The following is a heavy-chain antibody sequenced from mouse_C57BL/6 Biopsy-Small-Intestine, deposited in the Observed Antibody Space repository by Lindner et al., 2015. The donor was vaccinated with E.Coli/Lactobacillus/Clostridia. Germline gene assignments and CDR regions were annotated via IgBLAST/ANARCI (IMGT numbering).Heavy chain of an antibody. J-gene: IGHJ2*01. Sequence: VQLQESGAELVRPGTSAKVSCKASGYAFTNYLIEWVKQRPGQGLEWIGVINPGSGGTNYNEKFKGKATLTADKSSSTAYMQLSSLTSEDSAVYFCASYGYDFDYWGQGTTLTVSS. CDR2: INPGSGGT. V-gene: IGHV1-54*01. CDR1: GYAFTNYL. D-gene: IGHD2-2*01. CDR3: ASYGYDFDY.